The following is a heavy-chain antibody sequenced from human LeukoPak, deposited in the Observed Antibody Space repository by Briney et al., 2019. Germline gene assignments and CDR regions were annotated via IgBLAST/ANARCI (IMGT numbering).Heavy chain of an antibody. Sequence: SETLSPTCAVYGGSFSGYYWSWIRQPPGKGLEWIGEINHSGSTNYNPSLKSRVTISVDTSKNQFSLKLSSVTAADTAVYYCARGPYCSSTSCYLYGSGSYDYWGQGTLVTVSS. D-gene: IGHD2-2*01. V-gene: IGHV4-34*01. CDR3: ARGPYCSSTSCYLYGSGSYDY. CDR1: GGSFSGYY. CDR2: INHSGST. J-gene: IGHJ4*02.